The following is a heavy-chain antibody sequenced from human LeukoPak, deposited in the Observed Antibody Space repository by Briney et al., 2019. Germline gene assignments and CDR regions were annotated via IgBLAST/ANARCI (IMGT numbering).Heavy chain of an antibody. V-gene: IGHV4-59*08. D-gene: IGHD3-22*01. CDR1: GGSISSYY. J-gene: IGHJ5*02. Sequence: SETLSLTCTVSGGSISSYYWSWIRQPPGKGLEWVGYIYYSGSTNYNPSLKSRVTISVDTSKNQFSLKLSSVTAADTAVYYCARHKYDSSGYYYRGNNWFDPWGQGTLVTVSS. CDR2: IYYSGST. CDR3: ARHKYDSSGYYYRGNNWFDP.